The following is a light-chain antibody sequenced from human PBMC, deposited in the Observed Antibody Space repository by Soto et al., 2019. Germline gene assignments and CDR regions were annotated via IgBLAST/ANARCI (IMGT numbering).Light chain of an antibody. CDR3: SFYVRGGSSPVV. J-gene: IGLJ2*01. CDR1: SSDVGGYNY. CDR2: EAT. Sequence: QSALTQPASVSGSPGQSITISCTGTSSDVGGYNYVSWYQQHPGKAPKLMIYEATKRPSWVSSRFSGSKSGNSASLTISGLQAEDEADYYCSFYVRGGSSPVVFGGGTKLTVL. V-gene: IGLV2-14*01.